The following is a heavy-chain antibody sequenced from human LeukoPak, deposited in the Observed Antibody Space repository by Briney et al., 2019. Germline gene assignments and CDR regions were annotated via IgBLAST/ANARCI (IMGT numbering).Heavy chain of an antibody. CDR3: ARGGSWYLSF. J-gene: IGHJ4*02. CDR2: ISYSGST. CDR1: GGSVSSSNW. D-gene: IGHD6-13*01. Sequence: SETLSLTCAVSGGSVSSSNWWSWVRQPPGKGLEWIGEISYSGSTNYNPSLKSRVTVSVDKSKNQLSLELSSVTAADTAEYYCARGGSWYLSFWGQGTLVTVSS. V-gene: IGHV4-4*02.